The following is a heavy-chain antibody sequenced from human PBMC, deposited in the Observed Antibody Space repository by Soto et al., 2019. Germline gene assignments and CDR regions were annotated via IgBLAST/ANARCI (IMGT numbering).Heavy chain of an antibody. CDR1: GFTFSGSA. V-gene: IGHV3-73*01. D-gene: IGHD3-3*02. J-gene: IGHJ4*02. Sequence: PGGSLRLSCAASGFTFSGSAMHWVRQASGKGLEWVGRIRSKANNYATAYAASVEGRFTISRDDSKNSLYLQMNSLRAEDTAVYYCARVSPPFDYWGQGTLVTVSS. CDR3: ARVSPPFDY. CDR2: IRSKANNYAT.